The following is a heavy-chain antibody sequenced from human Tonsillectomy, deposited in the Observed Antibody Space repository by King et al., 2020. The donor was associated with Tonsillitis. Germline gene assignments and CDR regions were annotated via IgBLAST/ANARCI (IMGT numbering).Heavy chain of an antibody. J-gene: IGHJ4*02. V-gene: IGHV3-30*19. CDR2: ITYDVSNK. CDR1: GFTFSHHG. CDR3: AGDAGSYAIDY. Sequence: VQLVESGGGVVQPGGSLRLSCAASGFTFSHHGMHWVRQAPGRGLEWVAHITYDVSNKYYADSVKGRFTISRDNSKNTLDLQMNSLRAEVTAVYYCAGDAGSYAIDYWGQGTLVTVSS. D-gene: IGHD3-16*01.